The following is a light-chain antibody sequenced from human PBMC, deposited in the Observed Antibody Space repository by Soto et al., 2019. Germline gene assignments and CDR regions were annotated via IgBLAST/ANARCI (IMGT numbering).Light chain of an antibody. J-gene: IGKJ3*01. CDR3: QQYNRWPLT. CDR2: GAS. Sequence: EIVMTQSPATLSVSPGERATLSCRASQSVSSNLAWYQQKPGQAPRLLIYGASTRATGIPARFSGSWSGTEFTRTISSLQSEDFAVYYCQQYNRWPLTFGPGTKVDLK. V-gene: IGKV3-15*01. CDR1: QSVSSN.